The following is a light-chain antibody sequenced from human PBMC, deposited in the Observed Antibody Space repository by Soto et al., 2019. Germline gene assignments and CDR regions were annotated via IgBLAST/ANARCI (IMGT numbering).Light chain of an antibody. J-gene: IGKJ1*01. Sequence: EFVLTQSPGTLSLSPGERATLSCRASQSFGSTSLAWYQQKPGQSPRLLIYGASSRATGIPDRFSGSGSGTDFTRTISRLEPEDFAVYYCQQYGSSPSGRFGQGNKLEI. CDR1: QSFGSTS. V-gene: IGKV3-20*01. CDR2: GAS. CDR3: QQYGSSPSGR.